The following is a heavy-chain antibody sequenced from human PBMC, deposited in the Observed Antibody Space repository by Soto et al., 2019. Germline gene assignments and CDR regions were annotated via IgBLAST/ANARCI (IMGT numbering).Heavy chain of an antibody. D-gene: IGHD3-3*01. J-gene: IGHJ4*02. Sequence: GGSLRLSCAASGFTFRSYSMNWVRQAPGKGLEWVSAISGSGGSTYCADSVKGRFTISRDNSKNTLYLQMNSLRAEDTAVYYCAKTLSVLRFLEWLRRYPYYFDYWGQGTLVTVS. V-gene: IGHV3-23*01. CDR3: AKTLSVLRFLEWLRRYPYYFDY. CDR1: GFTFRSYS. CDR2: ISGSGGST.